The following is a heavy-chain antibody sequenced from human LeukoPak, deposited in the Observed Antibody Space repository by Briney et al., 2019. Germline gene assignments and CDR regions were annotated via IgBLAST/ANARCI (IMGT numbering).Heavy chain of an antibody. Sequence: SETLSLTCAVYGGSFSGYYWSWIRQPPGKGLDWIGEINHSGSTNYNPSLKSRVTISVDTSKNQFSLKLSSVTAADTAVYYCARGVLGYCSSTSCYNWFDPWGQGTLVTVSS. CDR3: ARGVLGYCSSTSCYNWFDP. D-gene: IGHD2-2*01. J-gene: IGHJ5*02. CDR2: INHSGST. V-gene: IGHV4-34*01. CDR1: GGSFSGYY.